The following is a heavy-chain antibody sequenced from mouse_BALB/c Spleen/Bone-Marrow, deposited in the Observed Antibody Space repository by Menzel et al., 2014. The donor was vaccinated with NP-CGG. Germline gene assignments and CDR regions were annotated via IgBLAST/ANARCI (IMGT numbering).Heavy chain of an antibody. CDR1: GFDFSRYW. V-gene: IGHV4-1*02. D-gene: IGHD1-1*01. CDR3: ARPDYYGYLNY. CDR2: INPDSRTI. J-gene: IGHJ2*01. Sequence: DVQLQESGGGLVQPGGSLKLSCAASGFDFSRYWMSRVRPAPGKGLEWIGEINPDSRTINYTPSLKDKFIISRDNAKNTLYLRLNKVRSEDTALYYCARPDYYGYLNYWGQGTTLTVSS.